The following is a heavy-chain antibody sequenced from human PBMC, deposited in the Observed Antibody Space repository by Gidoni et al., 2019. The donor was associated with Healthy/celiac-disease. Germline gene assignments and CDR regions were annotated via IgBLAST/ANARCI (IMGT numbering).Heavy chain of an antibody. Sequence: EVQLVESGGGLVQPGGSMRLSCAASGFTLSSYWMSWVRQAPGKGLEWVANIKQDGSEKYYVDSVKGRFTISRDNAKNSLYLQMNSLRAEDTAVYYCARVPYYYDSSGYYLYYYYGMDVWGQGTTVTVSS. CDR3: ARVPYYYDSSGYYLYYYYGMDV. J-gene: IGHJ6*02. D-gene: IGHD3-22*01. CDR2: IKQDGSEK. CDR1: GFTLSSYW. V-gene: IGHV3-7*01.